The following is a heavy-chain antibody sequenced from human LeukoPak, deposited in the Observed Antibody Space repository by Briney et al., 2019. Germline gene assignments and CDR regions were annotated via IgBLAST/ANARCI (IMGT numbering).Heavy chain of an antibody. D-gene: IGHD3-10*01. J-gene: IGHJ4*02. V-gene: IGHV4-4*07. Sequence: SETLSLTCTVTGGSISDYYWSWIRQPAGKGLEWIGRIYSSAITTYNPSLKSRVTMSVDTSKKQFSLKLTSVTAADTAVYYCARRRSRITMVRGTFDYWGQGTLVTVSS. CDR2: IYSSAIT. CDR1: GGSISDYY. CDR3: ARRRSRITMVRGTFDY.